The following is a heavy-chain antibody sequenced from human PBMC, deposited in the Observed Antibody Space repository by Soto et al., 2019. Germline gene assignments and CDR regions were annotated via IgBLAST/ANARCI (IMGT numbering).Heavy chain of an antibody. CDR2: IYYSGST. V-gene: IGHV4-59*08. Sequence: SETLSLTCTVSGGSISSYYWSWIRQPPGKGLEWIGYIYYSGSTNYNPSLKSRATISVDRSKNQFSLRLTSVTAADTAVYYCARPGQLDAFDSWGQGTMVTVSS. J-gene: IGHJ3*02. D-gene: IGHD6-13*01. CDR1: GGSISSYY. CDR3: ARPGQLDAFDS.